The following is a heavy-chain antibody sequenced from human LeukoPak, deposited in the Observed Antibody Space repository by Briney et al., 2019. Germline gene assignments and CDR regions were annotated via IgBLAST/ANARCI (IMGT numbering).Heavy chain of an antibody. J-gene: IGHJ4*02. V-gene: IGHV4-59*08. CDR2: IYYSGST. CDR3: ARDWRSPSYFDY. Sequence: SETLSLTCTVSGGSISRYFWSWIRQPPGKGLEWIGYIYYSGSTNYNPSLKSRVTISVDTSKNQFSLKLTSVTAADTAVYYCARDWRSPSYFDYWGQGTLVTVSS. CDR1: GGSISRYF. D-gene: IGHD2-21*01.